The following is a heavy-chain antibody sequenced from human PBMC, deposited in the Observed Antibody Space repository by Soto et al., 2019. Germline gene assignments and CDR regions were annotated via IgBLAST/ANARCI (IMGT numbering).Heavy chain of an antibody. CDR1: GYSFTSYW. V-gene: IGHV5-51*01. Sequence: PXESLKISCKGSGYSFTSYWIGWVRQMPGKGLEWMGIIYPGDSDTRYSPSFQGQVTISADKSISTAYLQWSSLKASDTAMYYCAMYSSSSDYYYGMDVWGHGTTVTVSS. D-gene: IGHD6-6*01. J-gene: IGHJ6*02. CDR2: IYPGDSDT. CDR3: AMYSSSSDYYYGMDV.